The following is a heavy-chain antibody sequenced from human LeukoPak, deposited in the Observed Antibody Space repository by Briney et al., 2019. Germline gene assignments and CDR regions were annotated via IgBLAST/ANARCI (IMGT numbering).Heavy chain of an antibody. V-gene: IGHV4-59*01. CDR3: ARGLNNNYDENYYGMDV. CDR1: GGSISSYS. CDR2: IYYSGST. D-gene: IGHD3-3*01. J-gene: IGHJ6*02. Sequence: PSETLSLTCTVSGGSISSYSWSWIRQPPGKGLEWIGYIYYSGSTNYNPSLKSRVTISVDTSKNQFSLKLSSVTAADTAVYYCARGLNNNYDENYYGMDVWGQGTTVTVSS.